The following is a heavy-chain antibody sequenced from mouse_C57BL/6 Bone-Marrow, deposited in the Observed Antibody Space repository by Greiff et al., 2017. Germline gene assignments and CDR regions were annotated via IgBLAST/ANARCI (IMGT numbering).Heavy chain of an antibody. V-gene: IGHV1-52*01. CDR1: GYTFTSYW. J-gene: IGHJ3*01. D-gene: IGHD3-2*02. CDR2: IDPSDSET. CDR3: ARTIDSSGPWFAY. Sequence: QVQLKQPGAELVRPGSSVKLSCKASGYTFTSYWMHWVKQRPIQGLEWIGNIDPSDSETHYNQKFKDKATVTVDKSSSTAYMQLSSLTSEDSAVYSSARTIDSSGPWFAYWGQGTLVTVSA.